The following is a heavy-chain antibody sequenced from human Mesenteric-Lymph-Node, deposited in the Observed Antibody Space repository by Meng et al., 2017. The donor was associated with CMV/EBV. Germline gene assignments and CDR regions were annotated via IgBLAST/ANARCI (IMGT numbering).Heavy chain of an antibody. J-gene: IGHJ4*02. D-gene: IGHD2-2*02. Sequence: ESLMISCAASFITFTNHWMHWVRQAPGKGLVWVSRNNSDGSSTTYADSVEGRFTISRDNAKNTQYLQMNSLRAEDTAVYYCARTPLYCSSASGYTCDFWGQGTLVTVSS. CDR3: ARTPLYCSSASGYTCDF. CDR2: NNSDGSST. CDR1: FITFTNHW. V-gene: IGHV3-74*01.